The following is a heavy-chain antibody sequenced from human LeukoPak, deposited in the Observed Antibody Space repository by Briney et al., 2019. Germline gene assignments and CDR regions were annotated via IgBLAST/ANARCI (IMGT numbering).Heavy chain of an antibody. CDR1: AGTFSSYA. CDR2: IIPIFGTA. J-gene: IGHJ6*03. Sequence: SVRVSCKASAGTFSSYAISWVRQAPGQGLEWMGGIIPIFGTANYAQKFQGRVTITTDESTSTAYMELSSLRSEDTAVYYCARADTGDRYYYYMDVWGKGTTVTVSS. D-gene: IGHD7-27*01. CDR3: ARADTGDRYYYYMDV. V-gene: IGHV1-69*05.